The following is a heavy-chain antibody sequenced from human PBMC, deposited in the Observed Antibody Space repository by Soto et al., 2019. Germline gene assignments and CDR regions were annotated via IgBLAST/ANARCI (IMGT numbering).Heavy chain of an antibody. V-gene: IGHV3-33*01. D-gene: IGHD3-3*01. CDR1: GFTFSSYG. CDR3: ARSGSITRYYYYMDV. Sequence: PGGSLRLSCAASGFTFSSYGMHWVRQAPGKGLEWVAVIWYDGSNKYYADSVKGRFTISRDNSKNTLYLQMNSLRAEDTAVYYCARSGSITRYYYYMDVWGKGTTVTVSS. CDR2: IWYDGSNK. J-gene: IGHJ6*03.